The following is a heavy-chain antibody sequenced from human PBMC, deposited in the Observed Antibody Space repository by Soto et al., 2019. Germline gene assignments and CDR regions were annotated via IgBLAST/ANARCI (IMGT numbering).Heavy chain of an antibody. CDR3: ARGVIEIPNPPYYYGMDV. V-gene: IGHV1-69*13. Sequence: VASVKVSCKASGYTFTSYYMHWVRQAPGQGLEWMGGIIPIFGTANYAQKFQGRVTITADESTSTAYMELSSLRSEDTAVYYCARGVIEIPNPPYYYGMDVWGQGTTVTVSS. CDR2: IIPIFGTA. D-gene: IGHD3-22*01. J-gene: IGHJ6*02. CDR1: GYTFTSYY.